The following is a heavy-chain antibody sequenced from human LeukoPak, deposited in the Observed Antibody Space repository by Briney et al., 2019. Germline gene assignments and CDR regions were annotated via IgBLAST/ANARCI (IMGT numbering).Heavy chain of an antibody. D-gene: IGHD3-3*01. J-gene: IGHJ5*02. Sequence: SETLSLTCTVSGGSISSGDYYWSWIRQPPRKGLEWIGYIYYSGSTYYNPSLKSRVTISVDTSKNQFSLKLSSVTAADTAVYYCAREPYDFWSGPNWFDPWGQGTLVTVSS. CDR3: AREPYDFWSGPNWFDP. V-gene: IGHV4-30-4*08. CDR2: IYYSGST. CDR1: GGSISSGDYY.